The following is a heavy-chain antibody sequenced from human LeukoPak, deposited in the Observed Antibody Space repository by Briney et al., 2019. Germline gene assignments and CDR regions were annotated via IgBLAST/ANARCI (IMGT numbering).Heavy chain of an antibody. Sequence: ASVKVSCKASGYTFTSYGISWVRQAPGQGLEWMGWISAYNGNTNYAQKLQGRVTMTTDTSTSTAYMELRSLRSEDTAVYYCARDLLIIAAASPLEYWGQGTLVTVSS. CDR1: GYTFTSYG. CDR3: ARDLLIIAAASPLEY. D-gene: IGHD6-13*01. V-gene: IGHV1-18*01. J-gene: IGHJ4*02. CDR2: ISAYNGNT.